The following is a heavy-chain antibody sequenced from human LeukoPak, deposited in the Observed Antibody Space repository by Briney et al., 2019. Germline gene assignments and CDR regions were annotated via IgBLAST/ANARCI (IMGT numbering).Heavy chain of an antibody. J-gene: IGHJ4*02. D-gene: IGHD4-17*01. CDR3: ARTTVTLYYFDY. CDR1: SEPFIGYY. V-gene: IGHV4-34*01. CDR2: IYYSGST. Sequence: SETLSLTCAVYSEPFIGYYWSWIRQTPGKGLEWIGSIYYSGSTYYNPSLKSRVTISVDTSKNQFSLKLSSVTAADTAVYYCARTTVTLYYFDYWGQGILVTVSS.